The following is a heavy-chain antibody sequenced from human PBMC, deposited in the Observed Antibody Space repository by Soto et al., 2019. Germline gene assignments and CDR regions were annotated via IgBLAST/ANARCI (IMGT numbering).Heavy chain of an antibody. CDR3: ARDRAGSDSPSAARGLDY. J-gene: IGHJ4*02. D-gene: IGHD6-13*01. CDR1: GYTFTGYY. V-gene: IGHV1-2*04. Sequence: KRRASVKVSCKASGYTFTGYYMHWVRQAPGQGLEWMGWINPNSGGTNYAQKFQGWVTMTRDTSISTAYMELSRLRSDDTAVYYCARDRAGSDSPSAARGLDYWGQGTLVTVSS. CDR2: INPNSGGT.